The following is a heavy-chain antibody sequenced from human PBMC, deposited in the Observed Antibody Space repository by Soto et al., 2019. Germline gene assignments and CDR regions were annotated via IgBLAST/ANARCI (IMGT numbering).Heavy chain of an antibody. J-gene: IGHJ4*02. CDR2: IYYSGST. D-gene: IGHD5-18*01. V-gene: IGHV4-59*01. CDR1: GGSISSYY. CDR3: ARVPGYSYGFFDY. Sequence: QVQLQESGPGLVKPSETLSLTCTVSGGSISSYYWSRIRQPPGKGLEWIGYIYYSGSTNYNPSLKSRVTISVDTSKNQFSLKLSSVTAADTAVYYCARVPGYSYGFFDYWGPGTLVTVSS.